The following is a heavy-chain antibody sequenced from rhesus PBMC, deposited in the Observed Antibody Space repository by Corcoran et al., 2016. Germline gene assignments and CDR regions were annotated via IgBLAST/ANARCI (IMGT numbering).Heavy chain of an antibody. V-gene: IGHV3S18*01. J-gene: IGHJ4*01. D-gene: IGHD4-29*01. CDR3: ARDEGSSPLYYFDY. CDR2: ISYTGGRT. CDR1: GFSFSDYY. Sequence: EVQLVESGGGLAKPGGSLRLSCAASGFSFSDYYMSCVRQVPGKGLEWVSGISYTGGRTYDADSVKGRFTISRENAKNTLYLQMDSLRAEYTAVYYCARDEGSSPLYYFDYWGQGVLVTVSS.